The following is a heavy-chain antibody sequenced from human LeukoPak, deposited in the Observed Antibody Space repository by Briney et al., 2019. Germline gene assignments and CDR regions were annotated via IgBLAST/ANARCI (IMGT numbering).Heavy chain of an antibody. J-gene: IGHJ4*02. CDR3: AKTYYYDSSGSHY. CDR2: ISGSGGST. D-gene: IGHD3-22*01. V-gene: IGHV3-23*01. Sequence: GGSLRLSCAASGFTFSSYDMSWVRQAPGKGLEWVSAISGSGGSTYYADSVKGRFTISRDNSKNTLYLQMNSLRAEDTAVYYCAKTYYYDSSGSHYWGQGTLVTVSS. CDR1: GFTFSSYD.